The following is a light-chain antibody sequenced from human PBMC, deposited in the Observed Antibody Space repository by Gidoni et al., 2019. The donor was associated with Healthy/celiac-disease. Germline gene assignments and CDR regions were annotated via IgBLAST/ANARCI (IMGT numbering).Light chain of an antibody. CDR3: HQYNSSLFT. CDR2: DAS. J-gene: IGKJ3*01. V-gene: IGKV1-5*01. CDR1: QSISSR. Sequence: EIQMTQSPSTLSAAVGDRVTITCRARQSISSRLAWSQPKPGKAPKILIYDASCLESGVPSRSRGSGSGTEFTLTIISLQPDYFATYYCHQYNSSLFTCGRGTKVDIK.